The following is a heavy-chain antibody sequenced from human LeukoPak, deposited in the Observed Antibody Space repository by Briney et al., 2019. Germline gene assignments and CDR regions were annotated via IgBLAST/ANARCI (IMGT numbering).Heavy chain of an antibody. D-gene: IGHD1-1*01. J-gene: IGHJ5*02. CDR2: MNRNSGNT. CDR3: ARVWGTTKRVNWFDP. Sequence: ASVKVSCKASGYTFTSYDINWVRQATGQGLEWMGWMNRNSGNTGYAQKFQGRVTMTRNTSISTAYMELSSLRSEDTAVYYCARVWGTTKRVNWFDPWGQGTLVTVSS. V-gene: IGHV1-8*02. CDR1: GYTFTSYD.